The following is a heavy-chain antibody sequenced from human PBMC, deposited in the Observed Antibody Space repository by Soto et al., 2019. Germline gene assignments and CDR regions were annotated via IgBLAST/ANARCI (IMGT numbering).Heavy chain of an antibody. D-gene: IGHD1-26*01. Sequence: QVQLVQSGAEVKKPGASVQVSCKASGYTFTSYALHWVRQARGERPEWMGWINAANGDTKYSKKFQGRVTITRDTSASTGYMGLSSLRSEDTAVYYCGRSVVGATGEILYNAMDVWGQGTTVTVSS. CDR1: GYTFTSYA. CDR3: GRSVVGATGEILYNAMDV. CDR2: INAANGDT. V-gene: IGHV1-3*01. J-gene: IGHJ6*02.